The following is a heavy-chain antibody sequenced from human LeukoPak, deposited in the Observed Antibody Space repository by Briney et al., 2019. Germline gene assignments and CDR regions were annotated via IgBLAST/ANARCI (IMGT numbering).Heavy chain of an antibody. V-gene: IGHV1-69*05. Sequence: ASVKVSCKASGGTFSSYATSWVRQAPGQGLEWMGGIIPIFGTANYAQKFQGRVTITTDESTSTAYMELSSLRSEDTAVYYCARDYYDSSGYYSYYYYMDVWGRGTTVTVSS. CDR3: ARDYYDSSGYYSYYYYMDV. CDR1: GGTFSSYA. J-gene: IGHJ6*03. CDR2: IIPIFGTA. D-gene: IGHD3-22*01.